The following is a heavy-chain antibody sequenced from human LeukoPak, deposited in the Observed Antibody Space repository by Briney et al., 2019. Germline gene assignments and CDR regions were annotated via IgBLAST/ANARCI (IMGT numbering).Heavy chain of an antibody. CDR2: ISYDGNTK. CDR3: ARDQGGDGGFDY. J-gene: IGHJ4*02. V-gene: IGHV3-30*04. CDR1: GFTFNTYA. D-gene: IGHD2-21*01. Sequence: PGGSLRLSCAASGFTFNTYAMHWVRQAPGKGLEWVTVISYDGNTKYYADSVKGRFTISRDNSKNTLYMQMNSLRAEDMAVYYCARDQGGDGGFDYWGQGGLVTVSS.